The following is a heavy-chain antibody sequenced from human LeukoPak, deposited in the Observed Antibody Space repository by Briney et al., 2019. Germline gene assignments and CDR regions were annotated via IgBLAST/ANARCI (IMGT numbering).Heavy chain of an antibody. CDR3: ARGYDSSGYYPIPYYYYGMDV. Sequence: TSVKVSCKASGYTFTSYYMHWVRQAPGQGLEWMGIINPSGGSTSYAQKFQGRVTMTRDTSTSTVYMELSSLRSEDTAVYYCARGYDSSGYYPIPYYYYGMDVWGQGTTVTVSS. CDR2: INPSGGST. CDR1: GYTFTSYY. V-gene: IGHV1-46*01. D-gene: IGHD3-22*01. J-gene: IGHJ6*02.